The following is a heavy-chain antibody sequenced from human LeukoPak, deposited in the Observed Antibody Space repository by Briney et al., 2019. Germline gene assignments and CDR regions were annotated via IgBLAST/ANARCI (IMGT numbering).Heavy chain of an antibody. V-gene: IGHV1-8*03. CDR2: MNPNSGNT. D-gene: IGHD6-19*01. J-gene: IGHJ3*02. CDR3: ARDRPVLHSSGWYGGVFAFDI. Sequence: GASVKVSCKASGYTFTSYDINWVRQATGQGLEWMGWMNPNSGNTGYAQKFQGRVTITADKSTSTAYMELSSLRSEDTAVYYCARDRPVLHSSGWYGGVFAFDIWGQGTMVTVSS. CDR1: GYTFTSYD.